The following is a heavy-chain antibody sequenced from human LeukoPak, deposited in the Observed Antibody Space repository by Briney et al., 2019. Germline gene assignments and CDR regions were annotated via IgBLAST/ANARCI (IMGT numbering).Heavy chain of an antibody. CDR1: GGSISSYY. J-gene: IGHJ6*02. Sequence: SETLSLTCTVSGGSISSYYWSWIRQPPGKGLEWIGEINHSGSTNYNPSLKSRVTISVDTSKNQFSLKLSSVTAADTAVYYCARGCGSGGSCYPPGYYYYYGMDVWGQGTTVTVSS. CDR3: ARGCGSGGSCYPPGYYYYYGMDV. V-gene: IGHV4-34*01. D-gene: IGHD2-15*01. CDR2: INHSGST.